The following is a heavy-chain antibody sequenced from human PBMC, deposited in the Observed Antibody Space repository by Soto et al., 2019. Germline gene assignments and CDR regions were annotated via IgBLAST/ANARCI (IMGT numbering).Heavy chain of an antibody. Sequence: GGSLRLSCAASGFTFSSYGMHWVRQAPGKGLEWVAVISYDGSNKYYADSVKGRFTISRDNSKNTLYLQMNSLRAEDTAVYYCAKGGDFWREEGYFDYWGQGTLVTVSS. V-gene: IGHV3-30*18. CDR3: AKGGDFWREEGYFDY. CDR1: GFTFSSYG. J-gene: IGHJ4*02. CDR2: ISYDGSNK. D-gene: IGHD3-3*01.